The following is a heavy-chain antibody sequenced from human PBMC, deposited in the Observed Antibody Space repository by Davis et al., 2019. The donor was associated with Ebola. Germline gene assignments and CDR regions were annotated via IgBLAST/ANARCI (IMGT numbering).Heavy chain of an antibody. CDR2: ISPYNGKT. CDR3: ARDGLAGAADS. V-gene: IGHV1-18*01. Sequence: ASVKVSCKASGYTFTTYGINWVRQAPGQGLEWMGWISPYNGKTNYAQNLQGRVTMTTDTSTSTAYMELRSLRSEDTALYYCARDGLAGAADSWGQGTPVTVSS. D-gene: IGHD6-13*01. J-gene: IGHJ4*02. CDR1: GYTFTTYG.